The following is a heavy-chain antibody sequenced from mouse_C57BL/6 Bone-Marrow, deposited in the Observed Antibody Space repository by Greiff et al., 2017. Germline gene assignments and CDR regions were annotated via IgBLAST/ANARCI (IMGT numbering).Heavy chain of an antibody. CDR2: ISSGGDYI. J-gene: IGHJ1*03. CDR1: GFTFSSYA. V-gene: IGHV5S21*01. Sequence: EVKLVESGEGLVKPGGSLKLSCAASGFTFSSYAMSWVRQTPEKRLEWVAYISSGGDYIYYADTVKGRFTISRDNARNTLYLQMISLKSEDPAMYYCTRRGSHLYFDVWGTGTTVTVSS. D-gene: IGHD1-1*01. CDR3: TRRGSHLYFDV.